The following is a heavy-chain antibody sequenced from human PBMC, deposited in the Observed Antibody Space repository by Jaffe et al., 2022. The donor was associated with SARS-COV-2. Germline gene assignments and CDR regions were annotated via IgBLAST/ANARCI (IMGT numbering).Heavy chain of an antibody. J-gene: IGHJ6*02. CDR3: AKDQEMATIDSSSYYYYYGMDV. D-gene: IGHD5-12*01. CDR2: ISYDGSNK. Sequence: QVQLVESGGGVVQPGRSLRLSCAASGFTFSSYGMHWVRQAPGKGLEWVAVISYDGSNKYYADSVKGRFTISRDNSKNTLYLQMNSLRAEDTAVYYCAKDQEMATIDSSSYYYYYGMDVWGQGTTVTVSS. V-gene: IGHV3-30*18. CDR1: GFTFSSYG.